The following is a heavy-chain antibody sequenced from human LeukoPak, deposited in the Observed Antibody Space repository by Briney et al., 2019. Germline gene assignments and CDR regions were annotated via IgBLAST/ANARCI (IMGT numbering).Heavy chain of an antibody. V-gene: IGHV3-30-3*01. D-gene: IGHD5-24*01. CDR1: GFTFSSYA. CDR2: ISYDESNK. Sequence: GGSLRLSCAASGFTFSSYAMHWVRQAPGKGLEWVAVISYDESNKYYADSVKGRFTISRDNSKNTLYLQMNSLRAEDTAVYYCATLESRDGYDFDYWGQGTLVTVSS. CDR3: ATLESRDGYDFDY. J-gene: IGHJ4*02.